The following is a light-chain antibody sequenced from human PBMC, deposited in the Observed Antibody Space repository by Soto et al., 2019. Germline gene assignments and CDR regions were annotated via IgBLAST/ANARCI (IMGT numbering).Light chain of an antibody. J-gene: IGKJ2*01. CDR1: QSVRSSY. V-gene: IGKV3-20*01. CDR3: QQYESSPYT. CDR2: GAS. Sequence: EIVLTQSPGTLSLSPGERATLSCRASQSVRSSYLAWYHQKPGQAPRLLIYGASNRATGIPDGFSGSESGTDFTLTISRLEPEDFAVYYCQQYESSPYTFGQGTKLEIK.